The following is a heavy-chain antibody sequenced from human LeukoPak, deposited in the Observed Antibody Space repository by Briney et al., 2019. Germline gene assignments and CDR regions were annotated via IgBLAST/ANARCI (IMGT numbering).Heavy chain of an antibody. CDR1: GDTISSGDYY. CDR2: ISSSGST. Sequence: SETLSLTCTVAGDTISSGDYYWSWIRQPAGKGLEWIGRISSSGSTNYNPSLKSRVTISVDTSKNQFSLKLSSVTAADTAVYFCARGPYSYDSSGAFDIWGQGTMVTVSS. J-gene: IGHJ3*02. CDR3: ARGPYSYDSSGAFDI. V-gene: IGHV4-61*02. D-gene: IGHD3-22*01.